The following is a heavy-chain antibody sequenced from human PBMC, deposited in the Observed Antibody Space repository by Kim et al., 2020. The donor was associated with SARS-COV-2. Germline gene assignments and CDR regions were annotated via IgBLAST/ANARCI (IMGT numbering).Heavy chain of an antibody. V-gene: IGHV3-21*01. CDR2: ISSSSSYI. CDR3: ATSTYYYDSSGYYHYYYYGMEI. J-gene: IGHJ6*02. Sequence: GGSLRLSCTASGFTFSSYSMNWVRQAPGKGLEWLSSISSSSSYIYYADSMKGRFTISRDNAKNSLYLQMNSLRAEDTAVYYCATSTYYYDSSGYYHYYYYGMEIRGQGTTVTVSS. CDR1: GFTFSSYS. D-gene: IGHD3-22*01.